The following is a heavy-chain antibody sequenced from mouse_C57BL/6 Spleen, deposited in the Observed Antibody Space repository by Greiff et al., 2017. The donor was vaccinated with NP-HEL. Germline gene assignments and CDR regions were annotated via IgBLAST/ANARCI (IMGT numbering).Heavy chain of an antibody. D-gene: IGHD1-1*01. V-gene: IGHV3-6*01. J-gene: IGHJ1*03. CDR3: ARKGAYYGSSSSYWYFDV. CDR1: GYSITSGYY. CDR2: ISYDGSN. Sequence: ESGPGLVKPSQSLSLTCSVTGYSITSGYYWNWIRQFPGNKLEWMGYISYDGSNNYNPSLKNRISITRDTSKNQFFLKLNSVTTEDTATYYCARKGAYYGSSSSYWYFDVWGTGTTVTVSS.